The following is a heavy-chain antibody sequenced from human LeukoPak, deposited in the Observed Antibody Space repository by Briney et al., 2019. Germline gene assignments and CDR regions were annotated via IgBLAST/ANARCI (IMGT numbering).Heavy chain of an antibody. J-gene: IGHJ4*02. Sequence: PSETLSLTCTVSGASISRYYWSWIRQPPGEGLEWIGYMYYTGSTNYNPSLKSRVTISVDTSKNQFSLKLTSVTAADTAVYFCASHDYAEAPFDYRGQGALVTVSA. D-gene: IGHD4-17*01. CDR3: ASHDYAEAPFDY. CDR1: GASISRYY. V-gene: IGHV4-59*08. CDR2: MYYTGST.